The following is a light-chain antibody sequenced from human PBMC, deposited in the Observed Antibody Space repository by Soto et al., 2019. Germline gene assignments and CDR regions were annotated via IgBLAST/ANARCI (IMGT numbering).Light chain of an antibody. Sequence: EIEMTQSPATLSMFPGERATLSCRASQSVSSDLGWYQQKPGQAPRLLIHGAFIRAAGVPARFSGSGSGTEFTLTISSLQSEDSAVYYCQQYNDWPLTFGGGTKVDIK. CDR2: GAF. V-gene: IGKV3-15*01. CDR3: QQYNDWPLT. J-gene: IGKJ4*01. CDR1: QSVSSD.